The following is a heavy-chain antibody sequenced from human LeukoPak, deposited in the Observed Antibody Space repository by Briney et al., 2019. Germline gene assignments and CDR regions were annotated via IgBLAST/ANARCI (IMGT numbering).Heavy chain of an antibody. D-gene: IGHD6-13*01. Sequence: XCKXSXYSXXSYWXGWXRQMPXKGLGWMXXXXXGDSDTRYSPSFQGQVTISADKSISTAYLQWSSLKASDTAMYYCARPDAAGPNGYYYGMDVWGEGTTVTVSS. V-gene: IGHV5-51*01. CDR3: ARPDAAGPNGYYYGMDV. CDR2: XXXGDSDT. J-gene: IGHJ6*04. CDR1: XYSXXSYW.